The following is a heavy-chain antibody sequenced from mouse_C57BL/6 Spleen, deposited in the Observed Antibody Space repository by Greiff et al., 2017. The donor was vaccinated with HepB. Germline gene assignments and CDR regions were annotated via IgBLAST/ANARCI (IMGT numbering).Heavy chain of an antibody. J-gene: IGHJ3*01. CDR1: GFTFSSYG. D-gene: IGHD1-1*01. V-gene: IGHV5-6*01. Sequence: EVQLVESGGDLVKPGGSLKLSCAASGFTFSSYGMSWVRQTPDKRLEWVATISSGGSYTYYPDSVKGRFTISRDNAKNTLYLQMSSLKSEDTAMYYCARGAKDYFFAYWGQGTLVTVSA. CDR3: ARGAKDYFFAY. CDR2: ISSGGSYT.